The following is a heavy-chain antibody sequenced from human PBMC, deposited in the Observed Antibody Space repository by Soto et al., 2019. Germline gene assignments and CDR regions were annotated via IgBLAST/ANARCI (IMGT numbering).Heavy chain of an antibody. CDR1: GYTFTTYA. D-gene: IGHD4-17*01. CDR2: INAGNGNR. J-gene: IGHJ6*02. Sequence: ASVKVSCKASGYTFTTYAIHWVRQAPGQRPEWMGWINAGNGNREYSEKLQGRVTITRDTSASTAYMELSSLRSEDTAVYYCARITTVLPLVLGGMDVWGQGTTVTVSS. V-gene: IGHV1-3*01. CDR3: ARITTVLPLVLGGMDV.